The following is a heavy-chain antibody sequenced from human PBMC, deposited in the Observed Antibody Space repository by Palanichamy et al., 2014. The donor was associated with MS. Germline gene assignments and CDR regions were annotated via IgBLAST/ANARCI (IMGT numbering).Heavy chain of an antibody. Sequence: EVQLVESGGGLAKPGGSLRLSCAASGFTFSSYSMNWVRQAPGKGLEWVSFISGSGSYIYYADSVKGRFTISRDNAKNSLYLQMSSLRAEDTAVYYCARDTYSSGWSVDYWGQGTLVTVSS. V-gene: IGHV3-21*01. CDR3: ARDTYSSGWSVDY. D-gene: IGHD6-19*01. CDR2: ISGSGSYI. CDR1: GFTFSSYS. J-gene: IGHJ4*02.